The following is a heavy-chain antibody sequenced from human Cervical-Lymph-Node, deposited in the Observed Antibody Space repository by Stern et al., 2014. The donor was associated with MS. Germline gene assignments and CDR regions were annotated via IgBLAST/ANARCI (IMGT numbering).Heavy chain of an antibody. CDR2: ISSSASFI. D-gene: IGHD4-17*01. V-gene: IGHV3-21*01. CDR3: VRRGELDV. Sequence: EVQLVQSGGGLIKPGGSLRLSCAASGFLFSSYDMNWVRQAPGKGLEWVASISSSASFIYYEDSVKGRFTISRDNAKNSLYLQMNSLRAEDTAVYYCVRRGELDVWGQGTTVTVSS. CDR1: GFLFSSYD. J-gene: IGHJ6*02.